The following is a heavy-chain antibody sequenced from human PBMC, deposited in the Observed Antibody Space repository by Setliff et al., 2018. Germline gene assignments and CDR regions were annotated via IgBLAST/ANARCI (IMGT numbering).Heavy chain of an antibody. V-gene: IGHV4-61*09. CDR2: IYTSWST. CDR3: ARGGFFGYNADF. J-gene: IGHJ4*02. Sequence: LSLTCTVSGDSISSRPFYWGWFRQPAGKELEWIGQIYTSWSTIYNPSLKSRLTIAVDTSKNEFSLILASVTAADTAVYYCARGGFFGYNADFWGQGALVTVSS. D-gene: IGHD6-25*01. CDR1: GDSISSRPFY.